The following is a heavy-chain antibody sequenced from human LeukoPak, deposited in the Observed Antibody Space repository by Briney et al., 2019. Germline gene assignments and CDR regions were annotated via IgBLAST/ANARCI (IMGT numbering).Heavy chain of an antibody. D-gene: IGHD3-22*01. Sequence: SETLSLTCTVSGGSISSYYWSWIRQPPGKGLEWIGYIYTSGSTNYNPSLKSRVTISVDTSKNQFSLKLSSVTAADTAVYYCARGWRDSSGYSDAFDIWGQGTMVTVSS. CDR3: ARGWRDSSGYSDAFDI. J-gene: IGHJ3*02. V-gene: IGHV4-4*09. CDR2: IYTSGST. CDR1: GGSISSYY.